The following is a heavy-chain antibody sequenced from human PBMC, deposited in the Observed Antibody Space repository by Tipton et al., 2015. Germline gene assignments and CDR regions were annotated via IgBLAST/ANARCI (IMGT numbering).Heavy chain of an antibody. CDR1: GYSLTAFY. V-gene: IGHV1-2*02. CDR2: INPNDGVT. Sequence: QLVQSGAEVKKPGASVKVSCKASGYSLTAFYIHWVRQAPGQRPEWMGCINPNDGVTKYAHNFQGRVTMTRDLYNNTAYLEVSDLRSDDTAVYYCARPAIYALTGFDWLDPWGQGTLVTVSS. CDR3: ARPAIYALTGFDWLDP. D-gene: IGHD3-16*01. J-gene: IGHJ5*02.